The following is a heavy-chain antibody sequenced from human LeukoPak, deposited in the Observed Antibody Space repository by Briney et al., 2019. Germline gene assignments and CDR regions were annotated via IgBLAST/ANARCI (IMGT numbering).Heavy chain of an antibody. D-gene: IGHD6-19*01. CDR2: INPKSGGT. CDR3: ARDHVSGAGDY. CDR1: GYTFTGYY. J-gene: IGHJ4*02. V-gene: IGHV1-2*02. Sequence: ASVKVSCKSSGYTFTGYYIHWVRQAPGQGLEWMGWINPKSGGTNYAQKFQGRVTMTRDTSISAAYMELSSLRSEDTAVYYCARDHVSGAGDYWGQGTLVTVSS.